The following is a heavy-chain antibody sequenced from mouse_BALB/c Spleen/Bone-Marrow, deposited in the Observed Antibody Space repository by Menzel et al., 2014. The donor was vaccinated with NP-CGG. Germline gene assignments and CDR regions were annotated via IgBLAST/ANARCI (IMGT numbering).Heavy chain of an antibody. CDR3: GALYCNVFVY. CDR1: GYTFTEYT. J-gene: IGHJ2*01. CDR2: IHLNNGGT. D-gene: IGHD2-1*01. V-gene: IGHV1-18*01. Sequence: EVKLVESGLELVKPGASVMISCKTSGYTFTEYTMHWVKQSHGKSLEWIGGIHLNNGGTSYNQKLKGEATLTADKTSSKAYLQLRILTSQDSAVCYCGALYCNVFVYWGHGTTRTISS.